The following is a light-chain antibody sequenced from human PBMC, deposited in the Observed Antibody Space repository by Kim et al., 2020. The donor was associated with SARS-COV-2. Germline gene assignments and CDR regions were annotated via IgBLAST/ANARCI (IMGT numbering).Light chain of an antibody. CDR1: SSDVGGYNY. CDR2: DVS. J-gene: IGLJ3*02. V-gene: IGLV2-11*01. CDR3: CSYAGSYTWV. Sequence: GQSVTITSTGTSSDVGGYNYVAWYQQHPGKAPNLMIYDVSKRPSGVPDRISGSKSGNTASLTISRLQAEDEADYYCCSYAGSYTWVFGGGTQLTVL.